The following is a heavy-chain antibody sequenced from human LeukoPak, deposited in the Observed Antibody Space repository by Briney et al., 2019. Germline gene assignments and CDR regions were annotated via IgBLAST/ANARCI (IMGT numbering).Heavy chain of an antibody. CDR3: VRIPTYSNMDV. J-gene: IGHJ6*03. CDR2: LSYDGTNK. Sequence: GGCLRLSSAASVFTFINFVIHGVPDAPGRGLEWLAVLSYDGTNKYYADFVKGRLTISRDHSQSTVDLEMNTLGGADTAVYYCVRIPTYSNMDVWGKGTTVTVSS. V-gene: IGHV3-30*03. CDR1: VFTFINFV.